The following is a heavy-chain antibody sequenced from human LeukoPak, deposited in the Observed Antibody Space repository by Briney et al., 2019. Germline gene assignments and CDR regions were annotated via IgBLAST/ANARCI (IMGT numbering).Heavy chain of an antibody. J-gene: IGHJ3*02. CDR2: INSDGSST. Sequence: GGSLRLSCAASGFTFSSYWMHWVRQAPGKGLVWVSRINSDGSSTSYADFVKGRITVSRDNAKNTLYLQMSSLRGEDTAVYYCARVGYCVSTSCSADAFDIWGQGTMVTVSS. D-gene: IGHD2-2*03. V-gene: IGHV3-74*01. CDR3: ARVGYCVSTSCSADAFDI. CDR1: GFTFSSYW.